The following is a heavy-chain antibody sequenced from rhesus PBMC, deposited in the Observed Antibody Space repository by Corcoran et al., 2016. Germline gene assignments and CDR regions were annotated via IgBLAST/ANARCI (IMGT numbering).Heavy chain of an antibody. V-gene: IGHV1-111*02. CDR1: GYTFTDPY. CDR2: VDPEDGEA. D-gene: IGHD1-32*01. Sequence: EVQLVQSGAEVKKPGASVKISCKASGYTFTDPYLSWVRQAPGKGLEWMGRVDPEDGEADYAQKFQDRVTITADMSTDTAYMDLSSLRSEDTAVYYCARDVGMYYFDYWGQGVLVTVSS. CDR3: ARDVGMYYFDY. J-gene: IGHJ4*01.